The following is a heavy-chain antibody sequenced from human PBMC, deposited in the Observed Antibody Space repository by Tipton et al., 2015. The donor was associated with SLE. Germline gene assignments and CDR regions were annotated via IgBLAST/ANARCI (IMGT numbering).Heavy chain of an antibody. V-gene: IGHV4-61*09. CDR3: ARHRGSGWYQASSFDY. J-gene: IGHJ4*02. CDR2: IYTSGST. D-gene: IGHD6-19*01. Sequence: TLSLTCTVSGGSISSGDYYWSWIRQPPGKGLEWIGYIYTSGSTNYNPSLKSRVTISVDTSKNQFSLKLSSVTAADTAVYYCARHRGSGWYQASSFDYWGQGTLVTVSS. CDR1: GGSISSGDYY.